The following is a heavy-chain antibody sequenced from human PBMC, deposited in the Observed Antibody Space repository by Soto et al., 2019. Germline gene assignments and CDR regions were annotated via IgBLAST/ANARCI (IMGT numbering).Heavy chain of an antibody. Sequence: SETLSLTCTVSGGSISSSSHYWGWIRQPPGKGLEWIGSIYYSGSTYYNPSLKSRVTISVDTSKNQFSLKLSSVTAADTAVYYCARHSGGYYSSPFDYWGQGTLDTVSS. J-gene: IGHJ4*02. CDR1: GGSISSSSHY. V-gene: IGHV4-39*01. D-gene: IGHD3-22*01. CDR3: ARHSGGYYSSPFDY. CDR2: IYYSGST.